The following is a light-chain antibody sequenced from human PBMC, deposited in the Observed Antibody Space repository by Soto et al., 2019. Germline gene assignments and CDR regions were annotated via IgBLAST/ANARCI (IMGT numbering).Light chain of an antibody. Sequence: DTQMTQSPSSLSASVGDRVTITCKASQGIAQYLHWYQQKPGKAPKLLIYNASNLQTGVTSRFSGSVSGTDFTLPISSRQPEDIATYFCQRSDNRPLTFGGGTKVEI. CDR1: QGIAQY. CDR2: NAS. CDR3: QRSDNRPLT. J-gene: IGKJ4*01. V-gene: IGKV1-33*01.